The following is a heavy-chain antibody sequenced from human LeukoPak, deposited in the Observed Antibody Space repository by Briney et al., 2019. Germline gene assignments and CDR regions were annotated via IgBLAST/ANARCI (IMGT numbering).Heavy chain of an antibody. CDR2: IHYSGDI. CDR3: ARVGCSGGSCYPDY. D-gene: IGHD2-15*01. V-gene: IGHV4-59*07. CDR1: GASIRTSY. Sequence: PSDTLSLTCTVSGASIRTSYWYWIRQPPGKGLEWIWYIHYSGDINYNPSLKSRVTISAYTSKNQLSLKLSSVTAADTAVYYCARVGCSGGSCYPDYWGQGTLVTVSS. J-gene: IGHJ4*02.